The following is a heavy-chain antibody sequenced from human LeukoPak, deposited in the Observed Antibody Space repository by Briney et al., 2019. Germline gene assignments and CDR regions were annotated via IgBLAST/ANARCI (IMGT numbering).Heavy chain of an antibody. Sequence: ASVKVSCKASGYTFTSYYMHWVRQAPGQGLEWMGIINPSGGSTSYARKFQGRVTMTRDMSTSTVYMELSSLRSEDTAMYYCARGHCSGGSCFPSYYYYYMDVWGKGTTATVSS. CDR1: GYTFTSYY. CDR2: INPSGGST. J-gene: IGHJ6*03. V-gene: IGHV1-46*01. CDR3: ARGHCSGGSCFPSYYYYYMDV. D-gene: IGHD2-15*01.